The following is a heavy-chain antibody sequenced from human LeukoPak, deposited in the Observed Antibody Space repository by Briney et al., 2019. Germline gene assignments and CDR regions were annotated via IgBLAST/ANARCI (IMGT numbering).Heavy chain of an antibody. CDR3: AKRQAGYCSSTSCYGMDI. CDR1: GFTFSSYG. J-gene: IGHJ3*02. CDR2: IRYDGSNK. V-gene: IGHV3-30*02. D-gene: IGHD2-2*01. Sequence: QPGGSLRLSCAASGFTFSSYGMHWVRQAPGKGLEWVAFIRYDGSNKYYADSVKGRFTISRDNSKNTLYLQMNSLRAEDTAVYYCAKRQAGYCSSTSCYGMDIWGQGTVVTVSS.